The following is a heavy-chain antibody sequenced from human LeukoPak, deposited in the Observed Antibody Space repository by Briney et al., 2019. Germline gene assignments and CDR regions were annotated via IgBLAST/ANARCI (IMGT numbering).Heavy chain of an antibody. V-gene: IGHV3-21*01. CDR3: ASELLWFGELYLDY. CDR1: GFTFSSYS. J-gene: IGHJ4*02. D-gene: IGHD3-10*01. Sequence: GGSLRLSCAASGFTFSSYSMNWVRQAPGKGLEWVSSISSSSSYIYYADPVKGRFTISRDNAKNSLYLQMNSLRAEDTAVYYCASELLWFGELYLDYWGQGTLVTVSS. CDR2: ISSSSSYI.